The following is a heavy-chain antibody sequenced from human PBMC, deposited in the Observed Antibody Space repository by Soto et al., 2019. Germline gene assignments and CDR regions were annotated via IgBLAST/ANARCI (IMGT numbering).Heavy chain of an antibody. CDR1: GGSFSGYY. D-gene: IGHD3-10*01. CDR3: ARGGDGSGTSDFDY. Sequence: SETLSLTCAVYGGSFSGYYWSWIRQPPGKGLEWIGEIKHSGRTNHNPSLKSRVTISVDTSKNQFSLKLSSVTAADTAIYYCARGGDGSGTSDFDYWGQGTLVTVSS. CDR2: IKHSGRT. J-gene: IGHJ4*02. V-gene: IGHV4-34*01.